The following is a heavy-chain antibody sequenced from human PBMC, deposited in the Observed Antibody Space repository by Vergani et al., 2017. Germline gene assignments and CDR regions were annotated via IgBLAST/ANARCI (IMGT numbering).Heavy chain of an antibody. J-gene: IGHJ5*02. CDR3: AKTQWIQLWEQYNXFDP. CDR1: GFTFSSYA. CDR2: ISGSGGST. Sequence: EVQLLESGGGLVQPGGSLRLSCAASGFTFSSYAMSWVRQAPGKGLEWVSAISGSGGSTYHADSVKGRFTISRDNSKNTLYLQMNSLRAEDTAVYYCAKTQWIQLWEQYNXFDPWGQGTLVTVSS. D-gene: IGHD5-18*01. V-gene: IGHV3-23*01.